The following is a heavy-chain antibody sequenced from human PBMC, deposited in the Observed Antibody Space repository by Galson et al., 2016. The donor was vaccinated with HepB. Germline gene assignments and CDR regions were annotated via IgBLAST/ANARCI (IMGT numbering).Heavy chain of an antibody. CDR1: GFTFGSVW. Sequence: SLRLSCATSGFTFGSVWMSWVRQAPGKGLEWVANIKPDGSERYYVDSLKGRFTISRDNAKNSLYLQMNSLRAEDTAVYYCALDYYDSIVFWDYFQLWGQGTRVTVSS. V-gene: IGHV3-7*03. J-gene: IGHJ1*01. CDR3: ALDYYDSIVFWDYFQL. D-gene: IGHD3-22*01. CDR2: IKPDGSER.